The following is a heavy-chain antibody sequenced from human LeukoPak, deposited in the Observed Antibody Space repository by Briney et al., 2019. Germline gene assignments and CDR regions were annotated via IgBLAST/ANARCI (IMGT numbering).Heavy chain of an antibody. CDR3: ARYYCSGGSCYPDY. CDR1: GYIFTNYW. J-gene: IGHJ4*02. V-gene: IGHV5-51*01. Sequence: GESLKISCQGSGYIFTNYWIGWVRQMPGKDLEWMGIFSPGDSDSRYSPSFRGQVTISADKSISTVYLQWSSLKASDTAMYYCARYYCSGGSCYPDYWGQGTLVTVSS. CDR2: FSPGDSDS. D-gene: IGHD2-15*01.